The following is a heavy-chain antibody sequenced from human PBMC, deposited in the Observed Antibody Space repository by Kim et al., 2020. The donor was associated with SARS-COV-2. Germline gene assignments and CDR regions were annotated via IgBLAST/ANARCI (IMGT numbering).Heavy chain of an antibody. V-gene: IGHV1-3*01. J-gene: IGHJ4*02. CDR1: GYTFTSYA. Sequence: ASVKVSCKASGYTFTSYAMHWVRQAPGQRLEWMGWINAGNGNTKYSQKFQGRVTITRDTSASTAYMELSSLRSEDTAVYYCARDPITMVRGLGDYFDYWGQGTLVTVSS. D-gene: IGHD3-10*01. CDR2: INAGNGNT. CDR3: ARDPITMVRGLGDYFDY.